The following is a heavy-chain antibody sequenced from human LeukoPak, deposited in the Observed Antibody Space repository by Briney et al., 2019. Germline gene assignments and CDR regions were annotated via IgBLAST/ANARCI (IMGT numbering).Heavy chain of an antibody. Sequence: GASVTVPCKASGYSFTDFYIHWVRQAPGQGLEWMVLTNPSAGSTHYGQRFQGRVTMTRDMSTSTVYMELRSLRSEDTAIYYCARGGGTSGYFFDYWGQGTLVTVSS. V-gene: IGHV1-46*01. CDR2: TNPSAGST. D-gene: IGHD1-26*01. CDR1: GYSFTDFY. J-gene: IGHJ4*02. CDR3: ARGGGTSGYFFDY.